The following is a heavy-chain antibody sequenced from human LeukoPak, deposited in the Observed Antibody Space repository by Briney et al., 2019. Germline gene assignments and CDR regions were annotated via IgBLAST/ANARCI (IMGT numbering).Heavy chain of an antibody. D-gene: IGHD3-9*01. CDR3: ARHGLRIRDILSGYYLDYYYYYGMDV. Sequence: ASVKVSCKASGYTFTSYYMHLGRQGPGQGQEWMGMINPSGGSRRYAQKFQGRVTMPRDTSTSTLYMQLSSLTSYATALYYCARHGLRIRDILSGYYLDYYYYYGMDVWGQGTTVTVSS. CDR1: GYTFTSYY. CDR2: INPSGGSR. V-gene: IGHV1-46*01. J-gene: IGHJ6*02.